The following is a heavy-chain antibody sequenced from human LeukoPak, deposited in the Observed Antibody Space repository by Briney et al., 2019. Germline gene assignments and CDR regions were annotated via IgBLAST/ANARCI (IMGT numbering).Heavy chain of an antibody. D-gene: IGHD4-17*01. CDR1: GFNVNHKF. Sequence: PGGSLRLSCAASGFNVNHKFMAWVRQAPGKGLEWVSSISSSSSYIYYADSVKGRFTISRDNAKNSLYLQMNSLRAEDTAVYYCARLDPMTTVTTWNWSPAFDIWGQGTMVTVSS. CDR2: ISSSSSYI. V-gene: IGHV3-21*01. CDR3: ARLDPMTTVTTWNWSPAFDI. J-gene: IGHJ3*02.